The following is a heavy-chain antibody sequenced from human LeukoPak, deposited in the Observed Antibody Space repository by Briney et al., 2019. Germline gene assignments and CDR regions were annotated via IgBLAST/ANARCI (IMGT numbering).Heavy chain of an antibody. CDR1: GFTFSSYG. CDR3: TTVKRGWSYKPREYYYYYMDV. Sequence: PGGSLRLSCAASGFTFSSYGMSWVRQAPGKGLEWVSGISGSSGSTYYADSVKGRFTISRDDSKHTLYLQINSLKTEDTAVYYCTTVKRGWSYKPREYYYYYMDVWGKGTTVTVSS. J-gene: IGHJ6*03. D-gene: IGHD1-26*01. CDR2: ISGSSGST. V-gene: IGHV3-23*01.